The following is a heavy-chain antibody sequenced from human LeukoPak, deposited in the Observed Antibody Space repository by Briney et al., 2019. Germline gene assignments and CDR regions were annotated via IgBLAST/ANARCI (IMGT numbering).Heavy chain of an antibody. D-gene: IGHD2-2*01. Sequence: SVKVSCKASGGTFSSYAISWVRQAPGQGLEWMGRIIPIFGTANYAQKFQGRVTITTDESTSTAYMELSSLRSEDTAVYYCATDRTRRCSSTSCFFDYWGQGTLVTVSS. CDR1: GGTFSSYA. CDR3: ATDRTRRCSSTSCFFDY. V-gene: IGHV1-69*05. CDR2: IIPIFGTA. J-gene: IGHJ4*02.